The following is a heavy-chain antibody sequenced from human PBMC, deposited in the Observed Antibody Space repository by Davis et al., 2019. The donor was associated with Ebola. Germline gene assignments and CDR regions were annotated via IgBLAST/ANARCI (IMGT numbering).Heavy chain of an antibody. CDR3: ARAYSSSSTVDS. D-gene: IGHD6-6*01. CDR1: GYTFDNYW. Sequence: GESLKISCKGSGYTFDNYWIGWVRQMPGKGLEWMGIIYPGDSDVRYSPSFEGRVTISVDKPTNTAYLQWSSLKASDTAMYYCARAYSSSSTVDSWGQGTPVTVSS. J-gene: IGHJ4*02. CDR2: IYPGDSDV. V-gene: IGHV5-51*01.